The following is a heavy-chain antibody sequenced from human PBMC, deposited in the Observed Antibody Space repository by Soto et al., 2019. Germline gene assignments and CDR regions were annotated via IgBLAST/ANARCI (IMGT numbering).Heavy chain of an antibody. CDR2: ISWNSGSI. J-gene: IGHJ6*02. CDR1: GFIFDDYA. V-gene: IGHV3-9*01. Sequence: EEQLVESGGGLVQPGRSLRLSCAASGFIFDDYAMHWVRRPPGNGLEWVSGISWNSGSIGYADSVKARFTISRDNDKKTLYLQISSLRAEDTALYYCAKDISGRGSFYYYYGMDGWGQGTTVTVSS. CDR3: AKDISGRGSFYYYYGMDG. D-gene: IGHD1-26*01.